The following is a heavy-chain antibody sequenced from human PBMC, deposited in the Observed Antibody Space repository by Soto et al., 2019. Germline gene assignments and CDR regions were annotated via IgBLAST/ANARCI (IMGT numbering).Heavy chain of an antibody. D-gene: IGHD3-10*01. Sequence: GGSLRLSCSASGFTFSSYAMHWVRQAPGKGLEYVSAISSNGGSTYYADSVKGRFTISRDNSKNTLYLQMSSLRAEDTAVYYCVKDRRVTMVRGVIYLDYGGEGTLVAVST. CDR1: GFTFSSYA. CDR3: VKDRRVTMVRGVIYLDY. CDR2: ISSNGGST. V-gene: IGHV3-64D*06. J-gene: IGHJ4*02.